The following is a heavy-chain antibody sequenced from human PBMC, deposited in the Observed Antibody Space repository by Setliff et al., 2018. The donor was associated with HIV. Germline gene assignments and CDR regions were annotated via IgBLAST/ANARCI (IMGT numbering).Heavy chain of an antibody. CDR3: TRRGADSYYPRPLDV. J-gene: IGHJ6*04. CDR1: GGSVSTGNYY. CDR2: IFSSGST. V-gene: IGHV4-61*01. Sequence: SETLSLTCTVSGGSVSTGNYYWNWIRLPPGKGLEWIGYIFSSGSTNYNPSLKSRVTISVDTSKNQFSLRLNSLTAADTAIYYCTRRGADSYYPRPLDVWGKGTTVTVSS. D-gene: IGHD3-10*01.